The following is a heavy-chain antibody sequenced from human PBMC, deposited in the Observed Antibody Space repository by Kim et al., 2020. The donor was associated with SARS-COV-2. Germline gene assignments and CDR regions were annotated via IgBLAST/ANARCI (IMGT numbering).Heavy chain of an antibody. D-gene: IGHD3-9*01. V-gene: IGHV3-21*01. Sequence: VKGRFTNPRDNAKNSLYLQMNSLRAEDTAVYYCARDYFDWPPAAYGMDVWGQGTTVTVSS. J-gene: IGHJ6*02. CDR3: ARDYFDWPPAAYGMDV.